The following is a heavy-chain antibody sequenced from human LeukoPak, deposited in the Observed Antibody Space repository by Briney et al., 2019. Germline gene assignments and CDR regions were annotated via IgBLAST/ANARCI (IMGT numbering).Heavy chain of an antibody. D-gene: IGHD2/OR15-2a*01. V-gene: IGHV3-7*05. CDR3: AKINTAFFSSSDY. CDR1: GFTFSNSW. Sequence: GGSLRLSCAASGFTFSNSWMTWVRQAPGKGLEWVANIREDGGEKYYLDSVKGRFTVSRDNAKNSLYLQMNSLRAEDTAVYYCAKINTAFFSSSDYGGQGTLVTVS. J-gene: IGHJ4*02. CDR2: IREDGGEK.